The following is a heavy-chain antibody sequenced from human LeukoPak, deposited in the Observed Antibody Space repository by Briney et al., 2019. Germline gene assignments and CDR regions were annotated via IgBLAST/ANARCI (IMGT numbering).Heavy chain of an antibody. D-gene: IGHD6-6*01. CDR1: GYTFTGYY. CDR2: MNPNSGNT. CDR3: ARGLKGRGKSSSSSGGSAPYYYYYYMDV. V-gene: IGHV1-8*03. J-gene: IGHJ6*03. Sequence: GASVKVSCKASGYTFTGYYMHWVRQAPGQGLEWMGWMNPNSGNTGYAQKFQGRVTITRNTSISTAYMELSSLRSEDTAVYYCARGLKGRGKSSSSSGGSAPYYYYYYMDVWGKGTTVTVSS.